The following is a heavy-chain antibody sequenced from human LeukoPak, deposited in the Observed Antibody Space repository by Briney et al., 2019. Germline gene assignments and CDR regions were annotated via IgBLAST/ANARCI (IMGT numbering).Heavy chain of an antibody. CDR2: IRYDGSNK. CDR1: GFTFSSYG. J-gene: IGHJ4*02. D-gene: IGHD3-10*01. CDR3: AKDLDAGSYFPALFDY. V-gene: IGHV3-30*02. Sequence: GGSLRLSCAASGFTFSSYGMHWVRQAPGKGLEWVAFIRYDGSNKYYADSVKGRFTISRDNSKNTLYLQMNSLRAEDTAVYYCAKDLDAGSYFPALFDYWGQGALVTVSS.